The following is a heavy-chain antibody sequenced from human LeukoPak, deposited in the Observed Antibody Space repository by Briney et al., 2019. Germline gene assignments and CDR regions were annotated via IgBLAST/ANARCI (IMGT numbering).Heavy chain of an antibody. V-gene: IGHV3-15*01. CDR3: TTDTRRVVVPK. J-gene: IGHJ4*02. CDR2: IKRKTDGGTT. CDR1: GFXFNDAW. Sequence: GGSLRLSCAASGFXFNDAWISWVRQAPGKGLKWVGRIKRKTDGGTTDYAAPVKGRFTISRDDSKTSLYLQMNNLKTEDTAVYYCTTDTRRVVVPKWGQGTLVTVSS. D-gene: IGHD2-15*01.